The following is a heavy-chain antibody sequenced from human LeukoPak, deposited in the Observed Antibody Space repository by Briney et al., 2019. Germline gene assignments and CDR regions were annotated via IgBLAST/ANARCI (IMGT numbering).Heavy chain of an antibody. V-gene: IGHV4-30-4*01. CDR3: ARDNDLRYGVGFEY. J-gene: IGHJ4*02. Sequence: SETLSLTCIVSGGSISSYYWSWIRQPPGKGLEWIGYVYYSGSTYYNPSLKSRVTISVDTSKNQFSLKLNSVTAADTAVYYCARDNDLRYGVGFEYWGQGTLVTVSS. CDR1: GGSISSYY. CDR2: VYYSGST. D-gene: IGHD4-17*01.